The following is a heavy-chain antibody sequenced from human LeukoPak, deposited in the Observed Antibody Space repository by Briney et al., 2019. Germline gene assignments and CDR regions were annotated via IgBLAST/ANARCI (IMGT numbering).Heavy chain of an antibody. CDR2: ISTSSSYT. CDR1: GFTFSDYY. CDR3: ARTYSTSFSDY. D-gene: IGHD6-13*01. V-gene: IGHV3-11*03. J-gene: IGHJ4*02. Sequence: GGPLRLSCAASGFTFSDYYMSWIRQAPGKGLEWVSYISTSSSYTDYADSVKGRFTISRDNAKNSLYLQMNSLRAEDTAVYYCARTYSTSFSDYWGQGTLVTVSS.